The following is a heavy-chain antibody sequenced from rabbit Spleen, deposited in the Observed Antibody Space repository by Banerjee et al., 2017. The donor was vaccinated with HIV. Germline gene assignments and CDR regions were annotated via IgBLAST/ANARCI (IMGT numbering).Heavy chain of an antibody. CDR3: VRDLVGVIGWNFYL. V-gene: IGHV1S45*01. D-gene: IGHD1-1*01. CDR1: GFSFSSSYD. CDR2: IYTTNLKT. J-gene: IGHJ4*01. Sequence: QEQLVESGGGLVQPGASLTLTCTASGFSFSSSYDICWVRQAPGKGLEWIACIYTTNLKTYYASWAKGRFTISKTSSTTVTLQMTSLTVADTATYFCVRDLVGVIGWNFYLWGQGTLVTVS.